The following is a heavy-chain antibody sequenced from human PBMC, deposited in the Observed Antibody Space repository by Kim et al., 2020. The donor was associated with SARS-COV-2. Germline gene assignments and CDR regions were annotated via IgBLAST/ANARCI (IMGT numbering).Heavy chain of an antibody. CDR2: ISSSSTI. V-gene: IGHV3-48*02. D-gene: IGHD5-12*01. CDR1: GFTFSSYS. Sequence: PGGSLRLSCAASGFTFSSYSMNWVRQAPGKGLEWVSYISSSSTIYYTDSVKGRFTISRDNAKNSLYLQMNSLRDEDTAVYYCATDYSGYPPFDYWGQGTLVTVSS. J-gene: IGHJ4*02. CDR3: ATDYSGYPPFDY.